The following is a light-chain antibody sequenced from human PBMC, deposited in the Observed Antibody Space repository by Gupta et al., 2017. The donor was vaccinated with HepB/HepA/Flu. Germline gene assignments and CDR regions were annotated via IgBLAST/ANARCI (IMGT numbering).Light chain of an antibody. CDR3: MQITHWPWT. J-gene: IGKJ1*01. CDR2: NLS. CDR1: QSILHSDGNTY. V-gene: IGKV2-30*02. Sequence: DVVMTQSPLSLPVTLGQPASISCRSSQSILHSDGNTYLHWFQYSPGYAPRRLIKNLSNRETGVPERFSGSGSGTDFTLEISRVEAEDVGVYYCMQITHWPWTFGQGTKVEIK.